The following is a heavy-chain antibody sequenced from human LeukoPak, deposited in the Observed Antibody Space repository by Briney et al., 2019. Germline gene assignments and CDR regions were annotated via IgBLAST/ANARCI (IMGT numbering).Heavy chain of an antibody. CDR1: GFSFSTYS. Sequence: GGSLRLSCAASGFSFSTYSMGWVRRAPGKGLEWVSSISSSSSYIYYADSVKGRFTISRDNARNSLYLQMNSLRAEDTGVYYCAHSSGYAYGLDYWGQGTLVTVSS. CDR3: AHSSGYAYGLDY. CDR2: ISSSSSYI. J-gene: IGHJ4*02. V-gene: IGHV3-21*01. D-gene: IGHD5-18*01.